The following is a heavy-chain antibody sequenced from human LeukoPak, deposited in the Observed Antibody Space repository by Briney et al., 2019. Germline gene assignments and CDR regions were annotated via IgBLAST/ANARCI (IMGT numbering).Heavy chain of an antibody. CDR2: ISSSGSPI. V-gene: IGHV3-48*03. D-gene: IGHD3-3*01. CDR1: GFIFNSYE. CDR3: AREYNFWSGSHSYNWFDP. J-gene: IGHJ5*02. Sequence: GXXLRLSCAASGFIFNSYEMNWVRQAPGKGLEWVSYISSSGSPIYYADSVKGRFTISRDNAKNSLYLQMNSLRADDTAVYYCAREYNFWSGSHSYNWFDPWGQGTLVTVSS.